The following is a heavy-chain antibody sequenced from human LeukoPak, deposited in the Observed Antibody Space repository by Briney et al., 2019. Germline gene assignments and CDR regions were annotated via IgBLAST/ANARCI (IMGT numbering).Heavy chain of an antibody. CDR3: VRVSGVVGATYFDY. V-gene: IGHV3-64D*06. D-gene: IGHD1-26*01. Sequence: GGPLRLSCSASGFTFSSYAMHWVRQAPGKGLEYVSGISSNGGSTYHADSVKGRFTISRDNSKNTLYFQMSSLRAEDTAVYYCVRVSGVVGATYFDYWGQGTLVTVSS. CDR1: GFTFSSYA. J-gene: IGHJ4*02. CDR2: ISSNGGST.